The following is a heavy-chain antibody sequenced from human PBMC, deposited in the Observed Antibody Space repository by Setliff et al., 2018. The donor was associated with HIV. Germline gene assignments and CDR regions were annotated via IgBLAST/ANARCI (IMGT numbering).Heavy chain of an antibody. V-gene: IGHV4-61*02. J-gene: IGHJ4*02. CDR2: VYSSGNT. D-gene: IGHD1-1*01. CDR3: ATTTAPAGPFDY. Sequence: PSETLSLTCTVSGDSINSGTYYWNWLRQPAGKGLEWIGRVYSSGNTYYNPSLKSRAAISLNTSKNQFSLRLRSVTAADTATYYCATTTAPAGPFDYWGLGTLVTVSS. CDR1: GDSINSGTYY.